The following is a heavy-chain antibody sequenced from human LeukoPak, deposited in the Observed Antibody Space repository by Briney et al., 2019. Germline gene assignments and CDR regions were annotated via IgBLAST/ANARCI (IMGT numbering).Heavy chain of an antibody. CDR2: INHSGST. Sequence: SETLSLTCAVYGGSFSGYYWSWIRQPPGKGLEWIGEINHSGSTNYNPSLKSRVTISVDTSKNQFSLKLSSVTAADTAVHYCARAVVRGVHYFDYWGQGTLVTVSS. CDR1: GGSFSGYY. CDR3: ARAVVRGVHYFDY. J-gene: IGHJ4*02. D-gene: IGHD3-10*01. V-gene: IGHV4-34*01.